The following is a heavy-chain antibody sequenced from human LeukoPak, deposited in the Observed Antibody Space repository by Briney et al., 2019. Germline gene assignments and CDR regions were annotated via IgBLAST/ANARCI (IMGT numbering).Heavy chain of an antibody. J-gene: IGHJ4*02. V-gene: IGHV4-59*01. CDR3: ARAQATYYYDSSGYYYGGYFDY. Sequence: SETLSLTCTVSRGSISNYYWSWIRQPPGKGLEWMGYIHYSGSTNYNPSLKSRVTISVDTSKNQFSLKLSSLTAADTAVYYCARAQATYYYDSSGYYYGGYFDYWGQGTLVTVSS. CDR1: RGSISNYY. CDR2: IHYSGST. D-gene: IGHD3-22*01.